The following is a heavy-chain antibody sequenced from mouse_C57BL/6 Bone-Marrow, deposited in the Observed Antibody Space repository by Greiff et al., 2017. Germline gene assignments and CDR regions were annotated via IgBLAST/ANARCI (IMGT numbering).Heavy chain of an antibody. Sequence: QVQLQQSGPELVKPGASVKISCKASGYAFSSSWMNWVKQRPGQGLEWIGRIYPGDGDTNYNGKFKGKATLTADKSSSTAYMQLSSLTSEDSAVYFCHGYWFAYWGQGTLVTVSA. D-gene: IGHD2-2*01. J-gene: IGHJ3*01. CDR2: IYPGDGDT. CDR1: GYAFSSSW. V-gene: IGHV1-82*01. CDR3: HGYWFAY.